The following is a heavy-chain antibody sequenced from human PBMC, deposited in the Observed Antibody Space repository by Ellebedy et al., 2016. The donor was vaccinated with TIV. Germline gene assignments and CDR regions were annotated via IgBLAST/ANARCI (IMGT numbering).Heavy chain of an antibody. CDR3: ARDKIVGATYFDY. V-gene: IGHV3-7*01. CDR2: IKQDGSEI. CDR1: GFTFSNYW. Sequence: GGSLRLXXAAFGFTFSNYWMSWVRQAPGKGLEWVANIKQDGSEIYYVDSVKGRFTISRDNAKNSLYLQMNSLRAEDTAVYHCARDKIVGATYFDYWGQGTLVTVSS. D-gene: IGHD1-26*01. J-gene: IGHJ4*02.